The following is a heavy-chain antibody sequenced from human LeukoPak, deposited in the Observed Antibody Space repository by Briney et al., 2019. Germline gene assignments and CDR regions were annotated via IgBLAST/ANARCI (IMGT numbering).Heavy chain of an antibody. CDR3: ARDSGYSYGHYYYYYMDV. V-gene: IGHV3-23*01. CDR2: ISGSGGST. D-gene: IGHD5-18*01. Sequence: GGSLRLSCAASGFTFSSYAMSWVRQAPGKGLEWVSAISGSGGSTYYADSVKGRFTISRDNAKDSLYLQMNSLRAEDTAVYYCARDSGYSYGHYYYYYMDVWGKGTTVTVSS. CDR1: GFTFSSYA. J-gene: IGHJ6*03.